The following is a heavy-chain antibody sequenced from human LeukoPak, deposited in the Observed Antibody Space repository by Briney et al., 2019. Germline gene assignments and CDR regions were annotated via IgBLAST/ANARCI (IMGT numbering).Heavy chain of an antibody. CDR1: GYSFTSYW. V-gene: IGHV5-51*01. CDR2: LYPGDSDT. CDR3: ARRREMATMYNWFDP. Sequence: GESLKISCKSSGYSFTSYWIAWVRQMPGKGLEWMGILYPGDSDTRYSPSFQGQVTISADRSISTAYLQWSSLKASDTAMYYCARRREMATMYNWFDPWGQGTLVTVSS. J-gene: IGHJ5*02. D-gene: IGHD5-24*01.